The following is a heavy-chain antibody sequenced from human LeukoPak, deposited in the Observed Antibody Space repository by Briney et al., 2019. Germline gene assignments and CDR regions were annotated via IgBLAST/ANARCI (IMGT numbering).Heavy chain of an antibody. D-gene: IGHD3-10*01. J-gene: IGHJ4*02. CDR3: AKQGMVRGVHFDY. CDR1: GFTVSSNY. CDR2: ISGSGGST. V-gene: IGHV3-23*01. Sequence: GGSLRLSCAASGFTVSSNYMSWVRQAPGKGLEWVSAISGSGGSTYYADSVKGRFTISRDNSKNTLYLQMNSLRAEDTAVYYCAKQGMVRGVHFDYWGQGTLVTVSS.